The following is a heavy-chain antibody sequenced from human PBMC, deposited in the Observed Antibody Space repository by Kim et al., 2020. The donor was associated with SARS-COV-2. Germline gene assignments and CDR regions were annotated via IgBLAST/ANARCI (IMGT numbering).Heavy chain of an antibody. V-gene: IGHV3-30-3*01. CDR2: ISYDGSNK. D-gene: IGHD2-2*01. Sequence: GSLRLSCAASGFTFSSYAMHWVRQAPGKGLEWVAVISYDGSNKYYADSVKGRFTVSRDNSKNMLYLQMNSLRTEDTAVYYCANIGYCSRTSCPTDHWGQGTLVTVSS. CDR1: GFTFSSYA. CDR3: ANIGYCSRTSCPTDH. J-gene: IGHJ4*02.